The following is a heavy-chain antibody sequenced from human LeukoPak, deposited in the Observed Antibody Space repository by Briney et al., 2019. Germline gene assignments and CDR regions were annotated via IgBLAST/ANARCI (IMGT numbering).Heavy chain of an antibody. CDR3: VRDCGFHTFDY. CDR2: IKEDGSEK. D-gene: IGHD2-21*01. J-gene: IGHJ4*02. CDR1: GFTFSGYW. Sequence: PGGSLRLSCAASGFTFSGYWMTCVRQAPGKGLEYVVNIKEDGSEKYYVDSVKGRFTISRDNTKNSLYLQMSSLRGDDTAVYYCVRDCGFHTFDYWGQGTLVTVSS. V-gene: IGHV3-7*05.